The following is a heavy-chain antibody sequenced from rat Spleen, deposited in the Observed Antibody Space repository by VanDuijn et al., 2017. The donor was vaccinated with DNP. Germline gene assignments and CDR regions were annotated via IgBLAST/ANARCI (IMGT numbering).Heavy chain of an antibody. CDR1: GFTFSDYA. Sequence: EVQLVESGGGLVQPGRSLKLSCAASGFTFSDYAMAWVRQAPTKGLEWVAFISSDGGTTYYGDSVKGRFTISRDNAKSTLYLQMNSLKSEDVATYYCARQGLGADYWGQGVMVTVSS. CDR2: ISSDGGTT. D-gene: IGHD5-1*01. J-gene: IGHJ2*01. CDR3: ARQGLGADY. V-gene: IGHV5-22*01.